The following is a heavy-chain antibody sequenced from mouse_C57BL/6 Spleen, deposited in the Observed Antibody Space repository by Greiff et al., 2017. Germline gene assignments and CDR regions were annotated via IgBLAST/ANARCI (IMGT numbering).Heavy chain of an antibody. CDR2: IYPGSGNT. V-gene: IGHV1-66*01. J-gene: IGHJ4*01. D-gene: IGHD2-4*01. Sequence: QVQLQQSGPELVKPGASVKISCKASGYSFTSYYIHWVKQRPGQGLEWIGWIYPGSGNTKYNEKFKGKATLTADTSSSTAYLQLSSLKSEDSAVYYCAKDDDEAYAMDYWGQGTSVTVSS. CDR3: AKDDDEAYAMDY. CDR1: GYSFTSYY.